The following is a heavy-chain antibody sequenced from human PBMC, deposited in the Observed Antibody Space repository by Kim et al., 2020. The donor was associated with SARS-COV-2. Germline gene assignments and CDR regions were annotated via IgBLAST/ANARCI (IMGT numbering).Heavy chain of an antibody. CDR3: AKDVSTRSGYSDHDAFDI. CDR2: ISGSGGST. V-gene: IGHV3-23*01. D-gene: IGHD3-22*01. CDR1: GFTFSSYA. J-gene: IGHJ3*02. Sequence: GGSLRLSCAASGFTFSSYAMSWVRQAPGKGLEWVSAISGSGGSTYYADSVKGRFTISRDNSKNTLYLQMNSLRAEDTAVYYCAKDVSTRSGYSDHDAFDIWGQGTMVTVSS.